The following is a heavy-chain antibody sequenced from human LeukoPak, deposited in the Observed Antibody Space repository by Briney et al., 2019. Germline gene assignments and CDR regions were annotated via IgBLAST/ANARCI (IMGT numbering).Heavy chain of an antibody. CDR3: ALGRYYFYYMDV. V-gene: IGHV3-11*01. CDR1: GFTFSDYY. CDR2: ISGSGTTI. Sequence: PGGSLRFSCVASGFTFSDYYMNWIRQAPGKGLECVSYISGSGTTIYYADSLKGRFTISRVNAKNSLYLQMNSLRVEDTAVYYCALGRYYFYYMDVWGKGTTVTVSS. J-gene: IGHJ6*03.